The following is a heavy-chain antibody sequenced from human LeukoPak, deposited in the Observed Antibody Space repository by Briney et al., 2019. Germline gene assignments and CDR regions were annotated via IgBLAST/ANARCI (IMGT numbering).Heavy chain of an antibody. CDR2: IIPILGIA. CDR1: GGTFSSYA. CDR3: ARASLAVRGVLNWFDP. V-gene: IGHV1-69*04. Sequence: ASVKVSCKASGGTFSSYAISWVRQAPGQGLEWIGRIIPILGIANYAQKFQGRVTITADKSTSTAYMELSSLRSEDTAVYYCARASLAVRGVLNWFDPWGQGTLVTVSS. J-gene: IGHJ5*02. D-gene: IGHD3-10*01.